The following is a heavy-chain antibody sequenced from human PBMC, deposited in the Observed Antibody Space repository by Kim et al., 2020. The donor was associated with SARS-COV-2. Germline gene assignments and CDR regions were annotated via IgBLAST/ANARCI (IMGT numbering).Heavy chain of an antibody. V-gene: IGHV4-31*03. CDR3: ARVNPLLWFGELLNPSDVAV. J-gene: IGHJ6*02. CDR1: GGSISSTSHY. Sequence: SETLSLTCTVSGGSISSTSHYWSWIRQHPGKGLEWIGYIYYSGGTYYNPSLKSRVTISVDTSKNQFSLRLSSVTAADTAVYYCARVNPLLWFGELLNPSDVAVWGQGTTVIVSS. D-gene: IGHD3-10*01. CDR2: IYYSGGT.